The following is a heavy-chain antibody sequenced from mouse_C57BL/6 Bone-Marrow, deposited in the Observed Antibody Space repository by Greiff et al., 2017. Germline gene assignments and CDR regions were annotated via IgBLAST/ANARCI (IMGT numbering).Heavy chain of an antibody. D-gene: IGHD1-1*01. CDR3: ARLGYYSSSNWYFDV. J-gene: IGHJ1*03. V-gene: IGHV1-50*01. Sequence: VQLQQPGAELVKPGASVKLSCKASGYTFTSYWMQWVKQRPGQGLEWIGEIDPSDSYTNYNQKFKGKATLTVDTSSSTAYMQLSSLTSEDSAVYYCARLGYYSSSNWYFDVWGTGTTVTVSS. CDR1: GYTFTSYW. CDR2: IDPSDSYT.